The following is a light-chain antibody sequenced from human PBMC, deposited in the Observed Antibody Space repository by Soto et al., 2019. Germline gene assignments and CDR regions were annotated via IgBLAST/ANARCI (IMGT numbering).Light chain of an antibody. CDR3: QQYGSSPPWT. CDR2: GAS. Sequence: EIVLTQSPGTLSLSPGERATLSCRASQYVTSTYLAWYQHKPGQAPRLLIYGASNRATGIPDRFSGSGSGTDFTLTNSRLEPEDFALYYCQQYGSSPPWTFGQGTKVEIK. CDR1: QYVTSTY. J-gene: IGKJ1*01. V-gene: IGKV3-20*01.